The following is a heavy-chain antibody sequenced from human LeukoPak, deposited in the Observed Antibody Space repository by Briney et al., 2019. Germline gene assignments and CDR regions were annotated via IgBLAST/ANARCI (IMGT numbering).Heavy chain of an antibody. CDR2: ISGSGGST. J-gene: IGHJ4*02. D-gene: IGHD6-13*01. Sequence: GGSLRLSCAASGFTFNNYAMSWVRQAPGKGLEWVSSISGSGGSTYYADSVKGRFTISRDNSKNALYLQMDSLRAEDTAVYYCARAPSNSWHNFDSWGQGTLVTVSS. V-gene: IGHV3-23*01. CDR1: GFTFNNYA. CDR3: ARAPSNSWHNFDS.